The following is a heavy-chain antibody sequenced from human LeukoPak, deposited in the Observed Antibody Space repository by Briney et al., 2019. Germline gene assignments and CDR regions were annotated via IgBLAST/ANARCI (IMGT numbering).Heavy chain of an antibody. J-gene: IGHJ4*02. CDR1: GFTFSNYA. CDR3: ATDRVTLAAAAYFYFNY. CDR2: ISGSGGST. V-gene: IGHV3-23*01. D-gene: IGHD6-13*01. Sequence: GGSLRLSCAASGFTFSNYAMSWVRQAPGKGLEWVSAISGSGGSTYYADSVKGRFTISRDNSKNTLYLQMNSLRAEDTALYYCATDRVTLAAAAYFYFNYWGQGTLVTVSS.